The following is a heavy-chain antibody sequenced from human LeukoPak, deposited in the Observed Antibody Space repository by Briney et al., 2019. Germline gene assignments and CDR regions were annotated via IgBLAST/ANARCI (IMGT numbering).Heavy chain of an antibody. J-gene: IGHJ4*02. D-gene: IGHD5-12*01. CDR1: GGSISGYF. CDR2: VYSDETT. Sequence: PSETLSLTCTVSGGSISGYFWGWIRQPPGKGLEWLGYVYSDETTNYSPSLRSRITISIDTSKNQFSLNLRSVSAADTAVYYCARNGIHGYSGLDFWGQGTLVTVSS. V-gene: IGHV4-59*08. CDR3: ARNGIHGYSGLDF.